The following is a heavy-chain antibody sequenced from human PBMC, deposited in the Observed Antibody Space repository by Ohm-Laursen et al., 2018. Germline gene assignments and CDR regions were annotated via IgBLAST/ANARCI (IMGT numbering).Heavy chain of an antibody. D-gene: IGHD2-15*01. CDR1: GFTFSDYY. CDR2: ISSSGSTI. Sequence: GSLRLSCSASGFTFSDYYMSWIRQAPGKGLEWVSYISSSGSTIYYADSVKGRFTISRDNAKNSLYLQMNSLRAEDTAVYYCAREEEVVVAATLHDAFDIWGQGTMVTVSS. V-gene: IGHV3-11*01. J-gene: IGHJ3*02. CDR3: AREEEVVVAATLHDAFDI.